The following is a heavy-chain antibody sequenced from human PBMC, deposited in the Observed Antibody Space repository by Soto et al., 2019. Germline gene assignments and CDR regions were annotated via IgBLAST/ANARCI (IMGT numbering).Heavy chain of an antibody. CDR2: ISGSGGST. Sequence: PGGSLRLSCAASGFTFSSYAMSWVRQAPGKGLEWVSAISGSGGSTYYADSVKGRFTISRDNSKNTLYLQMNSLRAEDTAVYYCAKETYYDFWSGEDNPTPVYWGQGTLVTVSS. D-gene: IGHD3-3*01. V-gene: IGHV3-23*01. J-gene: IGHJ4*02. CDR1: GFTFSSYA. CDR3: AKETYYDFWSGEDNPTPVY.